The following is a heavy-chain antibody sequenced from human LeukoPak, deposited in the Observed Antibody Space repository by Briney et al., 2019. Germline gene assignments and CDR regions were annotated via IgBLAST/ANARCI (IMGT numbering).Heavy chain of an antibody. V-gene: IGHV3-30-3*01. CDR1: GFTFSSYV. J-gene: IGHJ6*02. Sequence: GGSLRLSCAASGFTFSSYVMHWVRQAPGKGLEWVAFISYDGSSKSYADSVKGRFTISRDNSKNTLYLQMNSLRAEDTSVFYCARGYCRGGNCSSFYYYDMDVWGQGTTVTVSS. D-gene: IGHD2-15*01. CDR3: ARGYCRGGNCSSFYYYDMDV. CDR2: ISYDGSSK.